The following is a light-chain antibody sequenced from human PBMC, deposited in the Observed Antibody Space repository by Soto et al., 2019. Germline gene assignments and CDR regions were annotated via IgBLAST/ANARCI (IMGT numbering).Light chain of an antibody. CDR1: QSISSW. Sequence: DIQMTQSPSTLSASVGDRVIITCRASQSISSWLAWYQQKPGKAPKLLIYDASNLQSGVPSRFSGSGSGTEFTLTISSLQPDDFASYYCQKYDTFWTFGQGAKV. CDR3: QKYDTFWT. V-gene: IGKV1-5*01. J-gene: IGKJ1*01. CDR2: DAS.